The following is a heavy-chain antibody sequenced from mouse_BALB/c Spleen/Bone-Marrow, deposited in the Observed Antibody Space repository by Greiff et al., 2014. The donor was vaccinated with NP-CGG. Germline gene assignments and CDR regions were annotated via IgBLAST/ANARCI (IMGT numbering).Heavy chain of an antibody. CDR1: GYTFTSYV. V-gene: IGHV1-14*01. Sequence: VQLQQSGPELVKPGASVKMSCKASGYTFTSYVMHWMKQKPGQGLEWIGYINPYNDGTEYNETFKGKATLTSDKSSSTAYMDLSSLTSEGSAVYFCARSEYFGSSYDYWGQGTTLTVSS. J-gene: IGHJ2*01. CDR3: ARSEYFGSSYDY. D-gene: IGHD1-1*01. CDR2: INPYNDGT.